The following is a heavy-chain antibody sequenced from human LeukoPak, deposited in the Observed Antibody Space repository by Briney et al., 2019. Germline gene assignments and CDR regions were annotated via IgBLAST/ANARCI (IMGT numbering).Heavy chain of an antibody. CDR2: IYPGDSDT. CDR1: GYSFTSYW. CDR3: ARHHTYYYDSSGYYYLGY. D-gene: IGHD3-22*01. V-gene: IGHV5-51*01. Sequence: GESLKISCKGSGYSFTSYWIGWVRQMPGKGLEWMGIIYPGDSDTRYSPSFQGQVTISADKSISTAYLQWSSLKASDTAMYYCARHHTYYYDSSGYYYLGYGGQGTLVTVSS. J-gene: IGHJ4*02.